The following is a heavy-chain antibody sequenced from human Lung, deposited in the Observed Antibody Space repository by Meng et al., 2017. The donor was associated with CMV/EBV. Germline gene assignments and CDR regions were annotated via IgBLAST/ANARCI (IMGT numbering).Heavy chain of an antibody. J-gene: IGHJ6*01. Sequence: SDPLSLXCPVPGGSIISSSYYWGWIRQPPGKGLEWIGGIYYIGSTYYNPSLKSRVTISVDTSKNHFSLKLSSVTAADAAVYYCARISREGWLLRYYYYGMDVWGQGTMVTVSS. CDR2: IYYIGST. D-gene: IGHD3-22*01. CDR1: GGSIISSSYY. V-gene: IGHV4-39*07. CDR3: ARISREGWLLRYYYYGMDV.